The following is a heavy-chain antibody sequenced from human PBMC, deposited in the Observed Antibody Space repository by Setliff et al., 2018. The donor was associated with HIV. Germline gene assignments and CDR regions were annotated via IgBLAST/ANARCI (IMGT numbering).Heavy chain of an antibody. CDR2: VNRGRRT. CDR3: ARDIPYSYGGRGHPL. V-gene: IGHV4-34*01. J-gene: IGHJ4*02. Sequence: SETLSLTCALYGGSFSDYYWSWIRQPPGMGLEWIGEVNRGRRTNSNSSLKSRVTISIDTSRNQFSLTVSSVTAAETAVYYCARDIPYSYGGRGHPLWGQGTLVTVSS. CDR1: GGSFSDYY. D-gene: IGHD3-22*01.